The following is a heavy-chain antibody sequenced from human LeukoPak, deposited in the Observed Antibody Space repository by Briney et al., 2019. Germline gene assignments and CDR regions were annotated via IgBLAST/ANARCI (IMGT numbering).Heavy chain of an antibody. J-gene: IGHJ5*02. CDR2: IFYSGST. V-gene: IGHV4-59*01. CDR3: ARAYSSSWYWNWFDP. D-gene: IGHD6-13*01. CDR1: GGSIINYY. Sequence: SETLSLTCTVSGGSIINYYWSWIRQPPGKGLEWIGYIFYSGSTNYNPSLKSRVTMSVDTSKNQFSLKLSSVTAADTALYYCARAYSSSWYWNWFDPWGQGTLVTVSS.